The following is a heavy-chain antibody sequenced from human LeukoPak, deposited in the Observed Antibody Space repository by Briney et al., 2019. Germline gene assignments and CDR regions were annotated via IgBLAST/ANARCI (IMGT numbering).Heavy chain of an antibody. CDR1: GYSFTSYW. CDR3: ASSYGSGSYYSSLDY. Sequence: GESLKISCKGSGYSFTSYWIGWVRQMPGKGLEWMGIIYPGDSDTRYSPSFQGQVTISADKSISTAYLQWCSLKASDTAMYYCASSYGSGSYYSSLDYWGQGTLVTVSS. CDR2: IYPGDSDT. D-gene: IGHD3-10*01. V-gene: IGHV5-51*01. J-gene: IGHJ4*02.